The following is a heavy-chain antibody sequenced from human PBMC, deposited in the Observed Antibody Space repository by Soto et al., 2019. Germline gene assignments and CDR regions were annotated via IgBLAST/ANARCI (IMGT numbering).Heavy chain of an antibody. CDR2: ISYDGSNK. Sequence: GGSLRLSCVASGFTFSNYGMHWVRQAPGKGLEWVAVISYDGSNKYYADSVKGRFTISRDNSKNTLYLQMNSLRAEDTGVYYCANGRKYSGSYEFDYWGQGTLVTVSS. CDR1: GFTFSNYG. CDR3: ANGRKYSGSYEFDY. V-gene: IGHV3-30*18. D-gene: IGHD1-26*01. J-gene: IGHJ4*02.